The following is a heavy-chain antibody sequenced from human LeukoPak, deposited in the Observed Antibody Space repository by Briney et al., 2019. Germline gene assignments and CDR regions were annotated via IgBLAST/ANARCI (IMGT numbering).Heavy chain of an antibody. D-gene: IGHD3-22*01. V-gene: IGHV3-23*01. CDR3: ARGAYYYED. CDR1: GFTFSSYA. J-gene: IGHJ4*02. CDR2: ISGSTI. Sequence: GGSLRLSCAASGFTFSSYAMSWVRQAPGKGLEWVSAISGSTIYYADSVKGRFTISRDNAKNSLYLQMNSLRAEDTAVYYCARGAYYYEDWGQGTLVTVSS.